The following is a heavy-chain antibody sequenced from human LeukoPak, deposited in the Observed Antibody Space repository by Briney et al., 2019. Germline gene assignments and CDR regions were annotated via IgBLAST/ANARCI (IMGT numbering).Heavy chain of an antibody. J-gene: IGHJ4*02. CDR1: GLSFSAYK. Sequence: GGSLRLSCAAPGLSFSAYKMHWVRQAPRKGLVWVSRISTDGYTTDYADFVQGRFTASRDNTKNTWSLEMNSLRAEDTAVYYCVVGGSPGYWGQGTLVTVSS. CDR3: VVGGSPGY. CDR2: ISTDGYTT. D-gene: IGHD2-15*01. V-gene: IGHV3-74*01.